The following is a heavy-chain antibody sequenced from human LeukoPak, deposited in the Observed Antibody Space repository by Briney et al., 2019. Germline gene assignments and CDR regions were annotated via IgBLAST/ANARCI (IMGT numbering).Heavy chain of an antibody. V-gene: IGHV3-30*18. Sequence: PGGSLRLSCAASGFTFSSYGMHWVRQAPGKGLEWVAVISYDGSNKYYADSVKGRFTISRDNSKNTLYLQMYSLRAEDTAVYYCAKDSSGYSHYYYYGMDVWGQGTTVTVSS. D-gene: IGHD3-22*01. CDR1: GFTFSSYG. CDR2: ISYDGSNK. J-gene: IGHJ6*02. CDR3: AKDSSGYSHYYYYGMDV.